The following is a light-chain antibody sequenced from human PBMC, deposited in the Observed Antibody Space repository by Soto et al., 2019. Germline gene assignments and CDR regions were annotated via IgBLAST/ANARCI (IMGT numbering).Light chain of an antibody. CDR1: QSISGT. J-gene: IGKJ1*01. CDR3: QQSSSTPMT. V-gene: IGKV1-39*01. CDR2: GAS. Sequence: MSQSPSTLSASQGGRVTLSCRASQSISGTLDWYQQKPGKAPKLLIYGASRLESGVPARFSGSGSGSDFTLTISSLQPEDFAIYYCQQSSSTPMTFGQGTKVDIK.